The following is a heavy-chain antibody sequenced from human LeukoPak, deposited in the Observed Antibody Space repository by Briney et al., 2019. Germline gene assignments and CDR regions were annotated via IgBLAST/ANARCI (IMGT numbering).Heavy chain of an antibody. CDR3: ARGFDSSGYLFDY. J-gene: IGHJ4*02. D-gene: IGHD3-22*01. Sequence: SETLSLTCTVSGGSISSHYWSWIRQPPGKGLEWIGYIYYSGGTNYNPSLKSRVTISVDTSKNQFSLKLSSVTAADTAVYYCARGFDSSGYLFDYWGQGTLVTVSS. CDR2: IYYSGGT. V-gene: IGHV4-59*11. CDR1: GGSISSHY.